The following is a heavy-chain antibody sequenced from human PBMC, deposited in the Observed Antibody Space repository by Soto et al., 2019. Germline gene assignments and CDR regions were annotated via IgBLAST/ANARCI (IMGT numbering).Heavy chain of an antibody. V-gene: IGHV4-34*01. J-gene: IGHJ4*02. D-gene: IGHD3-22*01. Sequence: SETLSLTCAVYGGSFSGYYWSWIRQPPGKGLEWIGEINHSGSTNYNPSLKSRVTISVDTSKNQFSLKLSSVTAADTAVYYCARAVRYYDSSGPKDYFDYWGQGTLVTVYS. CDR1: GGSFSGYY. CDR3: ARAVRYYDSSGPKDYFDY. CDR2: INHSGST.